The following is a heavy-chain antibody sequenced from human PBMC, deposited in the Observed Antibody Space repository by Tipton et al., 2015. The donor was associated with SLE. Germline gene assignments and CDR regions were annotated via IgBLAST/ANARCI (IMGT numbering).Heavy chain of an antibody. Sequence: TLSFTCSISGGSISGYYWSWIRQPPGRGLEWIAYISYGGITNYNPSLNGRLTISADTSKNQFSLKVSSVSAADTAVYYFAGSPDIVPTSFDSWGQGTLVTVSS. D-gene: IGHD2-15*01. J-gene: IGHJ4*02. CDR2: ISYGGIT. CDR3: AGSPDIVPTSFDS. CDR1: GGSISGYY. V-gene: IGHV4-59*08.